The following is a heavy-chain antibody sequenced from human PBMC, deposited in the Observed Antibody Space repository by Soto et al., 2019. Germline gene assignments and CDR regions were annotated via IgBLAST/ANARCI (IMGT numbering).Heavy chain of an antibody. CDR1: GYTFTGYY. Sequence: ASVEVSCKXSGYTFTGYYMHWVRQAPGQGLEWMGWINPNSGDTNYAQKFQGRVTMTRDTSISTAYMELSRLRSDDAAVYYCARDRAGGRFFYFDYWGQGTLVTSPQ. CDR2: INPNSGDT. V-gene: IGHV1-2*02. D-gene: IGHD6-19*01. J-gene: IGHJ4*02. CDR3: ARDRAGGRFFYFDY.